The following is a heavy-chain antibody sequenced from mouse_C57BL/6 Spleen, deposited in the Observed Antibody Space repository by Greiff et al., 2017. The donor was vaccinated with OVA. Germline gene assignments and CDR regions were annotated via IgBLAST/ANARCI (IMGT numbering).Heavy chain of an antibody. J-gene: IGHJ4*01. CDR1: GYAFSSSW. V-gene: IGHV1-82*01. CDR3: ARDYYGSSAYAMDY. CDR2: IYPGDGDT. Sequence: VQLQQSGPELVKPGASVKISCKASGYAFSSSWMNWVQQRPGKGLEWIGRIYPGDGDTNYNGKFKGKATLTADKSSSTAYMQLISLTSEDSAVYFCARDYYGSSAYAMDYWGQGTSVTVSS. D-gene: IGHD1-1*01.